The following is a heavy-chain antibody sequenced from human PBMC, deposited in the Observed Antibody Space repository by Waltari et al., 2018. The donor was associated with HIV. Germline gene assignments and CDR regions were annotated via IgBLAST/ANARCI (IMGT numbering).Heavy chain of an antibody. CDR2: FNRGGTNR. V-gene: IGHV3-74*01. Sequence: VRLVESGGGSVKTGGCLRLSGAASGFSVSNHWMGWVRQGPGKGLVGVTRFNRGGTNRGYVDAVQGRFVISRDNARNTVYLQLNSRRADDTAMYFCARSSYYFEFSTFDGEYYFDVGGRGTRVVVSS. CDR3: ARSSYYFEFSTFDGEYYFDV. J-gene: IGHJ4*01. CDR1: GFSVSNHW. D-gene: IGHD3-9*01.